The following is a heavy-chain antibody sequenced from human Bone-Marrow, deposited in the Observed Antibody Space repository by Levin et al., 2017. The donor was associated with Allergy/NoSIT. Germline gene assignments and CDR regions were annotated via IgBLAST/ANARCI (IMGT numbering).Heavy chain of an antibody. CDR3: ARGAKNSIAAWGIDY. CDR2: INHSGST. V-gene: IGHV4-34*01. D-gene: IGHD6-6*01. Sequence: SETLSLTCAVYGGSFSGYYWSWIRQPPGKGLEWIGEINHSGSTNYNPSLKSRVTISVDTSKNQFSLKLSSVTAADTAVYYCARGAKNSIAAWGIDYWGQGTLVTVSS. J-gene: IGHJ4*02. CDR1: GGSFSGYY.